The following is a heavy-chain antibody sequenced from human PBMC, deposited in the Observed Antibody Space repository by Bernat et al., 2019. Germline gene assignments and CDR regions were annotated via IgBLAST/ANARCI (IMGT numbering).Heavy chain of an antibody. D-gene: IGHD3-22*01. V-gene: IGHV4-59*08. Sequence: QVQLQESGPGLVKPSETLSLTCTVPGGSISSYYWSWIRQPPGKGLEWIGYIYYSGSTNYNPSLKSRVTISVDTSKNQFSLKLSSVTAADTAVYYCACTTDYYDSSGYMGRFDYWGQGTLVTVSS. CDR3: ACTTDYYDSSGYMGRFDY. CDR1: GGSISSYY. J-gene: IGHJ4*02. CDR2: IYYSGST.